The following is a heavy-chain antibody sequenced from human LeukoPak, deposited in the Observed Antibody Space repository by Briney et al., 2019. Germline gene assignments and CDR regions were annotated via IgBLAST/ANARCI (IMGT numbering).Heavy chain of an antibody. D-gene: IGHD1-26*01. Sequence: GGSLRLSCAASGFTFSTYTMNWVRQAPGRGLEWVSSISSSSDYIYYADSVRGRFIISRDNAKNSLYLQMTSLRAEDTAVYYCARSLSGSQSALDYWGQGTLVTVSS. CDR1: GFTFSTYT. V-gene: IGHV3-21*01. J-gene: IGHJ4*02. CDR3: ARSLSGSQSALDY. CDR2: ISSSSDYI.